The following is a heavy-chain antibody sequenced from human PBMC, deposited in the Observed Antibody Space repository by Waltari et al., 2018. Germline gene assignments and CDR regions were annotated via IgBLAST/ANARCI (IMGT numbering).Heavy chain of an antibody. CDR3: ARDPQWLVRRGYFDY. V-gene: IGHV3-30-3*01. CDR2: ISYDGSNK. CDR1: GFTFSSYA. Sequence: QVQLVESGGGVVQPGRSLRLSCAASGFTFSSYAMHWVRQAPGKGLEWVAVISYDGSNKYYADSVKGRFTISRDNSKNTLYLQMNSLRAEDTAVYYCARDPQWLVRRGYFDYWGQGTLVTVSS. D-gene: IGHD6-19*01. J-gene: IGHJ4*02.